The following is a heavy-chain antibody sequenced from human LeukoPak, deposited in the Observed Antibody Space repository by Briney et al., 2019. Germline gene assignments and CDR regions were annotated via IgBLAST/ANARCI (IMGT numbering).Heavy chain of an antibody. J-gene: IGHJ5*02. CDR3: ARGLRIIAAAGRVGQYWFDP. CDR2: MNPNSGNT. D-gene: IGHD6-13*01. Sequence: ASVKVSCKASGYTSTSYDINWVRQATGQGLEWMGWMNPNSGNTGYAQKFQGRVTITRNTSISTAYMELSSLRSEDTAVYYCARGLRIIAAAGRVGQYWFDPWGQGTLVTVSS. CDR1: GYTSTSYD. V-gene: IGHV1-8*03.